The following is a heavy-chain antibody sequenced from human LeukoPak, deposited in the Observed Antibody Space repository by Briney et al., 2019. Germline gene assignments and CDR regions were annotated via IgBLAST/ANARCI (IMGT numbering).Heavy chain of an antibody. Sequence: SGPALLKPTPTLTLTCTFSGFSLRTRGMCVSWIRQPPRKALEWLSLIAWDDDKYYSTSLKTRLTISKDTSKNQVVLTMTNMDPVDTATYYCARSYSGDFWSGYYTSYYYYYMDVWGKGTTVTVSS. CDR3: ARSYSGDFWSGYYTSYYYYYMDV. J-gene: IGHJ6*03. V-gene: IGHV2-70*01. CDR1: GFSLRTRGMC. D-gene: IGHD3-3*01. CDR2: IAWDDDK.